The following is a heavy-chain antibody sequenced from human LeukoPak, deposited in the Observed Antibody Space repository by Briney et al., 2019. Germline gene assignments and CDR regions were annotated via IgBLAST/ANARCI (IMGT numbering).Heavy chain of an antibody. CDR2: ISYDGSNK. CDR1: GFTFSSYA. D-gene: IGHD5-18*01. J-gene: IGHJ3*02. Sequence: GGSLRLSCAASGFTFSSYAMHWVRQAPGKGLEWVAVISYDGSNKYYADSVKGRFTISRDNSKNTLYLQMNSLRAEDTAVYYCAGVDAAMPDAFDIWGQGTTVTVSS. V-gene: IGHV3-30*04. CDR3: AGVDAAMPDAFDI.